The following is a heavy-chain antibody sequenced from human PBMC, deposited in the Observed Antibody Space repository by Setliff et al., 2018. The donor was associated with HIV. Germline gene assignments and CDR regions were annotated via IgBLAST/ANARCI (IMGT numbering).Heavy chain of an antibody. CDR2: IYTSGST. Sequence: SETLSLTCTVSGGSISSYYWSWIRQPAGKGLEWIGRIYTSGSTNYNPSLKSRVTMSVDTSKNQFSLKLSSVTAADTAVYYCASGGPLGWVRGVPNWFDPWGQGTLVTVSS. CDR1: GGSISSYY. V-gene: IGHV4-4*07. D-gene: IGHD3-10*01. J-gene: IGHJ5*02. CDR3: ASGGPLGWVRGVPNWFDP.